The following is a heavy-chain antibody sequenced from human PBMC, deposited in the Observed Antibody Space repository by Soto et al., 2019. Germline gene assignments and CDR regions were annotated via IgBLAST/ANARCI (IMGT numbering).Heavy chain of an antibody. J-gene: IGHJ5*02. CDR2: IIPIFSTA. CDR1: AGTFSSYA. CDR3: ARDLGYSGYVAGWFDP. V-gene: IGHV1-69*13. D-gene: IGHD5-12*01. Sequence: ASVKFSCKASAGTFSSYAISWVRQAPGQGLEWMGGIIPIFSTANYAQKFQGRVTITADESTSTAYMELSSLRSEDTAVYYCARDLGYSGYVAGWFDPWGQGTLVTVSS.